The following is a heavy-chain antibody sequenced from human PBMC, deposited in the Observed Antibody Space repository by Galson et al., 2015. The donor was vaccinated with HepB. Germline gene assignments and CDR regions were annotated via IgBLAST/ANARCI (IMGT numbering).Heavy chain of an antibody. J-gene: IGHJ4*02. CDR2: ITYNGSNK. CDR3: ARARLNYDSSGPTWGYFDY. Sequence: SLRLSCAASGFTFSTYAMHWVRQAPGKGLEWGAVITYNGSNKYYADSVKGRFTISRDSSKNTLYLQMNSLRAEDTAVYYCARARLNYDSSGPTWGYFDYWGQGTLVTVSS. D-gene: IGHD3-22*01. CDR1: GFTFSTYA. V-gene: IGHV3-30-3*01.